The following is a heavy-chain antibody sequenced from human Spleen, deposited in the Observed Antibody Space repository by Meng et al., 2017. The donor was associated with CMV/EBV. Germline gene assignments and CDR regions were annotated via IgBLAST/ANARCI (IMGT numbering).Heavy chain of an antibody. CDR3: TGPGVWYYSMDG. CDR1: GFTLSLYW. D-gene: IGHD2-21*01. V-gene: IGHV3-74*01. J-gene: IGHJ6*02. Sequence: LTCAASGFTLSLYWMHWVRQVPGKGLVWVSRINSDGSMTDYADSVKGRFTISRDNAKDTLFLQMNSLRVEDTAVYYCTGPGVWYYSMDGWGQGTTVTVSS. CDR2: INSDGSMT.